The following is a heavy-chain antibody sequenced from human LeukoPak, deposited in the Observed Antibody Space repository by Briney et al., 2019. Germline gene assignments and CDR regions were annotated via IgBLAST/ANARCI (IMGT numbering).Heavy chain of an antibody. CDR1: GYTFTSYY. Sequence: ASVKVSCKASGYTFTSYYMHWVRQAPGQGLEWMGIINPSGGGTSYAQKFQGRVTMTRDTSTSTVYMELSSLRSEDTAVYYCARVNRAAAGTGRGYYFDYWGQGTLVTVSS. V-gene: IGHV1-46*01. J-gene: IGHJ4*02. D-gene: IGHD6-13*01. CDR3: ARVNRAAAGTGRGYYFDY. CDR2: INPSGGGT.